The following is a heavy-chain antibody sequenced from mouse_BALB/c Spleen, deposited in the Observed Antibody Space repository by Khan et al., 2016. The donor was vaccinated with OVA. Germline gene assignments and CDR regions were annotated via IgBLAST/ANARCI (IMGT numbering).Heavy chain of an antibody. V-gene: IGHV1-4*01. CDR3: ARTHER. CDR1: GYTFTSYT. Sequence: QVQLKESGAELARPGASVKMFCKASGYTFTSYTMHWVKQRPGQGLEWIGYINPCSGYTKYNQKFKDKATLTADKSSSTAYMQLSSLTSEDSTVYCCARTHERWGQGTTLTVSS. J-gene: IGHJ2*01. CDR2: INPCSGYT.